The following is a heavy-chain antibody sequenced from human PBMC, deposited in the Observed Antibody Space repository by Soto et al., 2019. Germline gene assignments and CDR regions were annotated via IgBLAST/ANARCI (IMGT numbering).Heavy chain of an antibody. CDR3: ARVEQVAGTYYYYGMDV. CDR2: TYYRSKWYN. J-gene: IGHJ6*02. V-gene: IGHV6-1*01. Sequence: PSQTLSLTCAISGDSVSSNSAAWNWIRQSPSRGLEWLGRTYYRSKWYNDYAVSVKSRITINPDTSKNQFSLQLNSVTPEDTAVYYCARVEQVAGTYYYYGMDVWGQGTTVTVSS. CDR1: GDSVSSNSAA. D-gene: IGHD6-19*01.